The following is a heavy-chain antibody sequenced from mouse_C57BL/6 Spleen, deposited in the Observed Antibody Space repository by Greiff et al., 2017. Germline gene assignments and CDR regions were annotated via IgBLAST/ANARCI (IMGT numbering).Heavy chain of an antibody. D-gene: IGHD2-5*01. CDR3: ARAYSNYPVLYAMDY. Sequence: EVKLVESGPSLVRPSQTLSLTCTVTGFSINSDCYWIWIRQFPGNKLEYIGYTFYSGIPYYNPSLESRTYITRDTSKNQFSLKLSSVTTEDTATYYCARAYSNYPVLYAMDYWGQGTSVTVSS. CDR1: GFSINSDCY. CDR2: TFYSGIP. J-gene: IGHJ4*01. V-gene: IGHV3-3*01.